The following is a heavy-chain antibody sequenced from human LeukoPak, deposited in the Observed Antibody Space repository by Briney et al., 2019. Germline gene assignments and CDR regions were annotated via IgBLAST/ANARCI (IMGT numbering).Heavy chain of an antibody. D-gene: IGHD3-10*01. CDR1: GFTFSNAW. V-gene: IGHV3-15*01. Sequence: GGSLRLSCAASGFTFSNAWMSWVRQAPGKGLEWVGRIKSITDGGKTDYAAPVKGRFTTSRDDSKNTLYLQMNSLKTEDTAVYYCTSGFGTPGYGMDVWGQGTTVTVSS. CDR2: IKSITDGGKT. CDR3: TSGFGTPGYGMDV. J-gene: IGHJ6*02.